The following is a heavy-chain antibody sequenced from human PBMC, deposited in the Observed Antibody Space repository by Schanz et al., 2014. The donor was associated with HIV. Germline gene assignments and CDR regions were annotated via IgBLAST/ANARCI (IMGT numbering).Heavy chain of an antibody. J-gene: IGHJ2*01. D-gene: IGHD1-26*01. CDR2: IIPFFGTA. Sequence: QVQLVQSGAGVKKPGASVRVSCKASGYTFSSNDINWVRQAPGQGLQWMGGIIPFFGTANYAQTLQGRLTITADESTGTAYMDLTSLRYEDTALYYCAASMYNGSYGTHYYFDLWGRGTLVTVSS. CDR1: GYTFSSND. V-gene: IGHV1-69*01. CDR3: AASMYNGSYGTHYYFDL.